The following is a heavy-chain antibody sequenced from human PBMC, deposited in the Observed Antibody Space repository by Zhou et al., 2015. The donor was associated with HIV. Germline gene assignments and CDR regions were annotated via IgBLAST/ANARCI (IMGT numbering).Heavy chain of an antibody. CDR3: ARRGIQIWSDTFDI. CDR2: LNPNSGNT. Sequence: QVQLVQSGTEVKKPGSSVKVSCKASGYTFTSYEINWVRQAPGQGLEWMGWLNPNSGNTVYAQNFHGRVTMTRNPSISTAYMELSSLGSEDTAVYYCARRGIQIWSDTFDIWGQGTMVTVSS. J-gene: IGHJ3*02. D-gene: IGHD5-18*01. V-gene: IGHV1-8*01. CDR1: GYTFTSYE.